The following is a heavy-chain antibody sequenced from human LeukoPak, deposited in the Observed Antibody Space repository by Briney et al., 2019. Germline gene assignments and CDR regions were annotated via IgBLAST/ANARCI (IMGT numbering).Heavy chain of an antibody. D-gene: IGHD3-16*02. Sequence: SGTLSLTCAVSGGSISNTNWWSWVRQPPGKGLEWIGEISDTGSTNYNPSLKSRVTISVDQTKNQFSLKLSSVTAADTAVYYCARAKNPYRRTLDYWGQGTLVTVSS. J-gene: IGHJ4*02. CDR1: GGSISNTNW. CDR3: ARAKNPYRRTLDY. CDR2: ISDTGST. V-gene: IGHV4-4*02.